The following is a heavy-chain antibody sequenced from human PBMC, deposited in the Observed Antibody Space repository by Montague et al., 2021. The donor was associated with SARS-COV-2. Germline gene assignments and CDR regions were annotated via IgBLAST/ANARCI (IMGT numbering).Heavy chain of an antibody. CDR3: ARGVTMVQGVISRYYYYGMDV. V-gene: IGHV3-13*04. CDR2: IGTAGDT. D-gene: IGHD3-10*01. Sequence: SLRLSCAASGFTFSSYDMHWVRQATGKGLEWVSAIGTAGDTYYPGSVTGRFTISRENAKNSLYLQMNSLRAGDTAVYYCARGVTMVQGVISRYYYYGMDVWGQGTTVTVSS. CDR1: GFTFSSYD. J-gene: IGHJ6*02.